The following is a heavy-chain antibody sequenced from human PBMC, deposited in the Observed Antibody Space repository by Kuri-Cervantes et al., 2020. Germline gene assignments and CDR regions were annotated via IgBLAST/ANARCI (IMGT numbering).Heavy chain of an antibody. V-gene: IGHV1-69*13. D-gene: IGHD3-10*01. CDR1: GGTFSSYA. CDR2: IIPIFGTA. Sequence: SVKVSCKASGGTFSSYAISWVRQAPGQGLEWMGGIIPIFGTANYAQKFQGRVTITADESTSTAYMELSSLRSDDTAVYYCARDLMVRGVIVDYYYYGMDVWGQGTTVTVSS. J-gene: IGHJ6*02. CDR3: ARDLMVRGVIVDYYYYGMDV.